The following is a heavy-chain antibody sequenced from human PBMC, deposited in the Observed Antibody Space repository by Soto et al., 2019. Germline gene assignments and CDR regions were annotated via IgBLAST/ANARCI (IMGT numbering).Heavy chain of an antibody. D-gene: IGHD3-22*01. J-gene: IGHJ4*02. CDR2: ISSNGGST. CDR3: VKGYYDSSGYYHY. V-gene: IGHV3-64D*08. Sequence: GGSLRLSCSASGFTFSSYAMHWVRQAPGKGLEYVSTISSNGGSTYYEDSVKGRLTISRENSKNTLYLQMSSLRAEDTAVYYCVKGYYDSSGYYHYWGQGTLVTVSS. CDR1: GFTFSSYA.